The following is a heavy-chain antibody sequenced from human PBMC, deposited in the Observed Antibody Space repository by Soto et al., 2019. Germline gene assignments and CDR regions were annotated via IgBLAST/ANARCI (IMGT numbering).Heavy chain of an antibody. D-gene: IGHD2-2*01. V-gene: IGHV4-31*03. CDR1: GGSISIGGYY. Sequence: LSLTCTVSGGSISIGGYYWSWIRQHPGKGLEWIGYIYYSGSTYYNPSLKSRVTISVDTSKNQFSLKLSSVTAADTAVYYCARDKVVPAVRQPPFDYWGQGTLVTVSS. CDR3: ARDKVVPAVRQPPFDY. J-gene: IGHJ4*02. CDR2: IYYSGST.